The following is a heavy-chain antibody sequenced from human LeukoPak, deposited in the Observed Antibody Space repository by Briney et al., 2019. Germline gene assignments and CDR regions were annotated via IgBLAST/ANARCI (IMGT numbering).Heavy chain of an antibody. CDR3: ARDKDYYDSSGYYYNPFDY. Sequence: SVKVSCKASGGTFSSYTISWVRQAPGQGLELMGRIIPILGIANYAQKFQGRVTITADKSTSTAYMELSSLRSEDTAVYYCARDKDYYDSSGYYYNPFDYWGQGTLVTVSS. CDR2: IIPILGIA. CDR1: GGTFSSYT. J-gene: IGHJ4*02. D-gene: IGHD3-22*01. V-gene: IGHV1-69*04.